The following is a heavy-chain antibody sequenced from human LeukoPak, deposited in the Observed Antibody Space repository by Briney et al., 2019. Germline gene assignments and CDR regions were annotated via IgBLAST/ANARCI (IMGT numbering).Heavy chain of an antibody. D-gene: IGHD3-22*01. J-gene: IGHJ4*02. CDR3: ARGEGIAAARYYDSSGYLLGVDY. CDR2: INPRGGST. CDR1: GYTFTSYY. V-gene: IGHV1-46*01. Sequence: GASVKVSCKASGYTFTSYYMHWVRQAPGQGLEWMGIINPRGGSTSYAQKFQGRVTMTRDTSTSTVYMELSSLRSEDTAVYYCARGEGIAAARYYDSSGYLLGVDYWGQGTLVTVSS.